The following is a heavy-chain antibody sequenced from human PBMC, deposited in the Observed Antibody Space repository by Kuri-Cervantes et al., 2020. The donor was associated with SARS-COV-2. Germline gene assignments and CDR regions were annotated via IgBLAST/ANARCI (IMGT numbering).Heavy chain of an antibody. CDR1: GFTFSTYS. CDR3: ARDLRDYYYYYMDV. Sequence: GESLKISCAASGFTFSTYSMTWVRQAPGKGLEWVSSISSSSSYIYYADSVKGRFTISRDNAKNSLYLQMNSLRAEDTAVYYCARDLRDYYYYYMDVWGKGTTVTVSS. CDR2: ISSSSSYI. J-gene: IGHJ6*03. V-gene: IGHV3-21*01.